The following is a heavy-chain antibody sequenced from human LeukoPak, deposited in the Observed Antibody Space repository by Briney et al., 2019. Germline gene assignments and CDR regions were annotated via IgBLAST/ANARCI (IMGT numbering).Heavy chain of an antibody. CDR2: IRGSGGST. Sequence: GGSLRLSCAASGFTFSNYAMSWVRQAPGKGLEWVSSIRGSGGSTYYADSVKGRFTISRDNSKNTLYLQMNSLRAEDTAVYYCARDPGGGSYYSGFDYWGQGTLVTVSS. CDR1: GFTFSNYA. V-gene: IGHV3-23*01. CDR3: ARDPGGGSYYSGFDY. J-gene: IGHJ4*02. D-gene: IGHD1-26*01.